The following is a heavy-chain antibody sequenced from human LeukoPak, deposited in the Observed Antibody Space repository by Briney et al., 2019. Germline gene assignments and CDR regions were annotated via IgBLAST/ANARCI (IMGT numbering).Heavy chain of an antibody. CDR2: ISSSSSTI. D-gene: IGHD1-26*01. Sequence: GGSLRLSCAASGFTFSSYSMNWVRQAPGKGLEWVSYISSSSSTIYYADSVEGRFTISRDNAKNSLYLQMNSLRAEDTAVYYCARGGWELQPTQFDYWGQGTLVTVSS. CDR1: GFTFSSYS. J-gene: IGHJ4*02. V-gene: IGHV3-48*04. CDR3: ARGGWELQPTQFDY.